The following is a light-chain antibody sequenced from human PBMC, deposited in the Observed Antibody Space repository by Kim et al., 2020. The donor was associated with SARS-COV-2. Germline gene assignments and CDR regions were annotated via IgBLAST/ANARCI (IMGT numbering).Light chain of an antibody. CDR1: NIGSKK. V-gene: IGLV3-9*01. Sequence: EALGQTARITCGGNNIGSKKVHWYQQEPGQAPVLVIYRDNSRPSGIPERFSDSNSVNTATLTISRAQAGDEGDYYCQVWDSSTVVFGGGTQLTVL. CDR2: RDN. J-gene: IGLJ2*01. CDR3: QVWDSSTVV.